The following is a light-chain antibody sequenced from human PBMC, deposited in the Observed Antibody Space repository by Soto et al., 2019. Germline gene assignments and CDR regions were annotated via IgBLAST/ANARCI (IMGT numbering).Light chain of an antibody. CDR1: QNIRTY. V-gene: IGKV1-39*01. CDR3: KKSDSTPYT. Sequence: DIQMTQSPSSLSASVGDRVTITCRASQNIRTYLNWYQQKPGRAPKLLIYAASTLQSGVPSRFSGSVSGTDFTLTINSLKPEDFATYYYCKKSDSTPYTFGQGTKRDVK. CDR2: AAS. J-gene: IGKJ2*01.